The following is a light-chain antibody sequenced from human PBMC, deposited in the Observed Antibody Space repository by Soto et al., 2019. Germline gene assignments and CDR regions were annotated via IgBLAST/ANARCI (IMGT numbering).Light chain of an antibody. J-gene: IGLJ2*01. CDR2: RNN. CDR1: SSNIGSNY. V-gene: IGLV1-47*01. CDR3: AAWDDSLSGVV. Sequence: QSVLTQPPSASGTPGQRVTISCSGSSSNIGSNYVYWYQQLPETAPKLLIYRNNQRPSGVPDRFSGSKSGTSASLAISGLRSEDEADYYCAAWDDSLSGVVFGGGTKLTV.